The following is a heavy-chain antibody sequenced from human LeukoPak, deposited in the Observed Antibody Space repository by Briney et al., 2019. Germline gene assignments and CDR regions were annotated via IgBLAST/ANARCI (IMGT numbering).Heavy chain of an antibody. CDR2: INHSGST. CDR3: ARVPYYDFWSGYRDMDV. Sequence: SETQFLTCAVYGGSFSGYYWSWIRQPPGKGLEWIGEINHSGSTNYNPSLKSRVTISVDTSKNQFSLKLSSVTAADTAVYYCARVPYYDFWSGYRDMDVWGKGTTVTVSS. D-gene: IGHD3-3*01. V-gene: IGHV4-34*01. CDR1: GGSFSGYY. J-gene: IGHJ6*03.